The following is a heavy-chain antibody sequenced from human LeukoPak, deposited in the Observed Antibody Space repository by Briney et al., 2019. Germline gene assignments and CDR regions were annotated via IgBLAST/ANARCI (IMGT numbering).Heavy chain of an antibody. CDR1: GDSISSSSYY. D-gene: IGHD6-19*01. J-gene: IGHJ5*02. Sequence: PSETLSLTCTVSGDSISSSSYYWGWIRQPPGKGLEWIGEINHSGSTNYNPSLKSRVTISVDTSKNQFSLKLSSVTAADTAVYYCARVRTTEVAGKNPGWFDPWGQGTLVTVSS. CDR3: ARVRTTEVAGKNPGWFDP. V-gene: IGHV4-39*07. CDR2: INHSGST.